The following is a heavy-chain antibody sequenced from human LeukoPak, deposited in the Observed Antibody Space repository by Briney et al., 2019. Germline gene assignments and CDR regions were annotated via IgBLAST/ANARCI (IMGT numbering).Heavy chain of an antibody. V-gene: IGHV3-23*01. CDR1: GFTFSSYA. CDR3: AKVGSSSWYVPYYFDY. Sequence: GGSLRLSCAASGFTFSSYAMSWVRLAPGKGLEWVSAISGSGGSTYYADSVKGRFTISRDNSKNTLYLQMNSLRAEDTAVYYCAKVGSSSWYVPYYFDYWGQGTLVTVSS. J-gene: IGHJ4*02. D-gene: IGHD6-13*01. CDR2: ISGSGGST.